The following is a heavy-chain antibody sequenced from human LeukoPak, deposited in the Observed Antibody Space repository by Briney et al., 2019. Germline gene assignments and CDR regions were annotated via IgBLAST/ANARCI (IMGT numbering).Heavy chain of an antibody. CDR2: ISGSASST. D-gene: IGHD2-15*01. Sequence: GGSLRLSCAAAGFTFSSYAMSWVRQAPGEGLEWVSAISGSASSTYYADSVKGRFTISRDNSKNTLYLQMNSLRADDTAVYYCAKEAVRDMAYDYWGQGTLAIVSS. J-gene: IGHJ4*02. V-gene: IGHV3-23*01. CDR3: AKEAVRDMAYDY. CDR1: GFTFSSYA.